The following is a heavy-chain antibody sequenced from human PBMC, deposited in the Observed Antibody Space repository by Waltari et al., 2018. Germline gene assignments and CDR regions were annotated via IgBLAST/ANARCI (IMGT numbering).Heavy chain of an antibody. CDR2: ISGSGGST. D-gene: IGHD3-22*01. CDR1: GFTFGSYA. CDR3: AKEGYDSSGYGDFQH. J-gene: IGHJ1*01. Sequence: EVQLLESGGGLVQPGGSLRLSCAASGFTFGSYAMSWVRQAPGKGLEWVSAISGSGGSTYYADAVKGRFTISRDNSKNTLYLQMNSLRAEDTAVYYCAKEGYDSSGYGDFQHWGQGTLVTVSS. V-gene: IGHV3-23*01.